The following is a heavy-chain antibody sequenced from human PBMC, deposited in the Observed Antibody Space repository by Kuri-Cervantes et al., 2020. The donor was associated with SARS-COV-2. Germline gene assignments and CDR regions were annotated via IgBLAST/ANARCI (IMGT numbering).Heavy chain of an antibody. V-gene: IGHV3-21*04. CDR3: ARDVVPAATLPTLGLYYYYGMDV. Sequence: GGSLRPSFAASGFTFSSYSMNWVRQAPGKGLEWVSSISSSSSYIYYADSVKGRFTISRDNAKNSLYLQMNSLRAEDTAVYYCARDVVPAATLPTLGLYYYYGMDVWGQGTTVTVSS. D-gene: IGHD2-2*01. CDR2: ISSSSSYI. CDR1: GFTFSSYS. J-gene: IGHJ6*02.